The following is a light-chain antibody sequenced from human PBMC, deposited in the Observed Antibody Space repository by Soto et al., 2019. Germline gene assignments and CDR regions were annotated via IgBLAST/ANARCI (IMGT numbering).Light chain of an antibody. CDR2: DVS. CDR3: SSYTSSSTLEV. J-gene: IGLJ2*01. V-gene: IGLV2-14*01. CDR1: SSDVGCYNY. Sequence: QSALTQPASVSGSPGQSITISCPGTSSDVGCYNYVSWYQQHPGKAPKLMIYDVSNRHSGVSNRFSGSKSGNTASLPISGRQAEDEAYYYCSSYTSSSTLEVFGGGTKLTVL.